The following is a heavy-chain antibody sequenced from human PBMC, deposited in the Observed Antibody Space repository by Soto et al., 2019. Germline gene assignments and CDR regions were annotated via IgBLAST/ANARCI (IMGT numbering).Heavy chain of an antibody. Sequence: GGSLRLSCAASGSTFRSYEMNWVRQAPGEGLEWVSYISSRATGIFYADSVKSRFTTSRDDANNSLYLQMNSLRAEDTAVYYCARPRAFDGYDGGYFFDFWGQGTLVTVSS. CDR2: ISSRATGI. CDR1: GSTFRSYE. V-gene: IGHV3-48*03. CDR3: ARPRAFDGYDGGYFFDF. J-gene: IGHJ4*02. D-gene: IGHD5-12*01.